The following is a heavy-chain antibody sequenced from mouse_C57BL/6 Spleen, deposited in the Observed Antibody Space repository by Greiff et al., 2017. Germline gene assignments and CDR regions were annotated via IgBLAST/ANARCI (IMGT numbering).Heavy chain of an antibody. D-gene: IGHD2-2*01. J-gene: IGHJ4*01. CDR3: ARNFYGCDGTSYAMGH. CDR2: LSPRDGST. CDR1: GYTFPRYA. Sequence: QVQLQQSGPELVKPGASVKLSCKASGYTFPRYAITWVKQRPGQGLEWIGWLSPRDGSTKYTEKFQGKATLTVDTSSSTAYMELHSLTSEDSAGYFGARNFYGCDGTSYAMGHWGQGTSATVSS. V-gene: IGHV1-85*01.